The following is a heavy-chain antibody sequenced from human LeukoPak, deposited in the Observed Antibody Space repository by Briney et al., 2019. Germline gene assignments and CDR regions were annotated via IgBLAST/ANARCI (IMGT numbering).Heavy chain of an antibody. Sequence: SETLSLTCTVSGGPISSGSYYWSWIRQPAGKGLEWIGRIYTSGSTNYNPSLKSRVTISVDTSKNQFSLKLSSVTAADTAVYYCARGPAPRQIDYWGQGTLVTVSS. J-gene: IGHJ4*02. CDR2: IYTSGST. CDR1: GGPISSGSYY. V-gene: IGHV4-61*02. CDR3: ARGPAPRQIDY. D-gene: IGHD2-15*01.